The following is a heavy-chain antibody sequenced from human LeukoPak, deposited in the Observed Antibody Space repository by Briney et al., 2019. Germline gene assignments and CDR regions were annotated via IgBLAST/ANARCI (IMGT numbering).Heavy chain of an antibody. D-gene: IGHD3-22*01. Sequence: PSETLSLTCAVYGGSFSGYYWSWIRQPPGKGLEWIGEINHSGSTNYNPSLKNRVTISVDTSKNQFSLKLSSVTAADTAVYYCARREPHYYDSSGYYLLPPNDAFDIWGQGTMVTVSS. CDR1: GGSFSGYY. J-gene: IGHJ3*02. V-gene: IGHV4-34*01. CDR3: ARREPHYYDSSGYYLLPPNDAFDI. CDR2: INHSGST.